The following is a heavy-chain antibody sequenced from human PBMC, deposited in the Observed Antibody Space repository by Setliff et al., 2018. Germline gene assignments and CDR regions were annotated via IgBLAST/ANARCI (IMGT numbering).Heavy chain of an antibody. CDR1: GGTFRSHD. J-gene: IGHJ4*02. CDR3: AREAGRGEFYFDY. Sequence: SVKVSCKTSGGTFRSHDISWVRQAPGQGLEWMGGIMPIFGKVKYAQKFQGRVTITADESTSTAYMELSSLRSEDTAVYFCAREAGRGEFYFDYWGQGTLVTVSS. CDR2: IMPIFGKV. V-gene: IGHV1-69*13. D-gene: IGHD2-15*01.